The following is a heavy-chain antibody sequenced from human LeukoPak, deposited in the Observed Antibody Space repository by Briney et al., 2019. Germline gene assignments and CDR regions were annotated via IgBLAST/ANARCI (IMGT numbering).Heavy chain of an antibody. D-gene: IGHD2-2*03. CDR1: GYTFTSYG. CDR2: ISAYNGNT. CDR3: ARDLDIVVVPAAPNGY. Sequence: GASVKVSCKASGYTFTSYGISWVRQAPGQGLGWMGWISAYNGNTNYAQKLQGRVTMTTDTSTSTAYMELRSLRSDDTAVYYCARDLDIVVVPAAPNGYWGQGTLVTVSS. V-gene: IGHV1-18*01. J-gene: IGHJ4*02.